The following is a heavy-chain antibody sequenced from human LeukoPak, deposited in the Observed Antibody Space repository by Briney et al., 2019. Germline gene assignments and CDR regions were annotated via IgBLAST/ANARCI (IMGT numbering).Heavy chain of an antibody. CDR3: ASTRYCSGSC. Sequence: PGGSLRLSCADSGFSFSNHEMNWVRQAPGKGLEWVSYISSSGSTIYYADSVKGRFTISRDNAKNSLYLQMNSLRAEDTAVYYCASTRYCSGSCWGQGTLVTVSS. CDR1: GFSFSNHE. V-gene: IGHV3-48*03. D-gene: IGHD2-15*01. J-gene: IGHJ4*02. CDR2: ISSSGSTI.